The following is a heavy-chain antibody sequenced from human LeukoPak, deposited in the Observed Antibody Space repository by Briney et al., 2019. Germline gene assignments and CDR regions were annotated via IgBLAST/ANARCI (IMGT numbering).Heavy chain of an antibody. D-gene: IGHD2-2*01. J-gene: IGHJ5*02. CDR2: IYTSGST. CDR3: ARPLGYCSTSTCPQSWFDP. CDR1: GGSISSGSYY. Sequence: SETLSLTCTVSGGSISSGSYYWSWIRQPAGRGLDWIGSIYTSGSTKYKPSLKSRVTISLDTSRNQFSLKLSSVTAADTAVYYCARPLGYCSTSTCPQSWFDPWGQGTLVTVSS. V-gene: IGHV4-61*02.